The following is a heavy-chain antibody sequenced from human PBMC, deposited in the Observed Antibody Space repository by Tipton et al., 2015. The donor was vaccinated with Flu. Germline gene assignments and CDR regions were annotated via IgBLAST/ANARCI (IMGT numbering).Heavy chain of an antibody. CDR1: GDSISSRYY. CDR3: ARARGPINWFDP. V-gene: IGHV4-38-2*01. D-gene: IGHD3-16*01. CDR2: THHSGNT. J-gene: IGHJ5*02. Sequence: TLSLTCAVSGDSISSRYYWGWIRQPPGRGLELIGNTHHSGNTYYNPSLKSRVTISVDTSKNQFSLKLRSVTAADTAVYYCARARGPINWFDPWGQGTLVTVSS.